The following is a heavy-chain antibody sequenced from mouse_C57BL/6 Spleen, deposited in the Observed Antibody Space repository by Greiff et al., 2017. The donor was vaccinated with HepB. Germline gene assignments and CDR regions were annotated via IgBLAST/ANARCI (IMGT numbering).Heavy chain of an antibody. D-gene: IGHD1-1*01. CDR1: GYSITSGYY. Sequence: VQLKESGPGLVKPSQSLSLTCSVTGYSITSGYYWNWIRQFPGNKLEWMGYISYDGSNNYNPSLKNRISITRETSKNQFFLKLNSVTTEDTATYYCARDGDYGSYYYAMDYWGQGTSVTVSS. CDR2: ISYDGSN. J-gene: IGHJ4*01. V-gene: IGHV3-6*01. CDR3: ARDGDYGSYYYAMDY.